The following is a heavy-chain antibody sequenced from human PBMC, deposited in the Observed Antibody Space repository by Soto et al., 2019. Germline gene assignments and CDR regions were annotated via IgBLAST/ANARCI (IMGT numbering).Heavy chain of an antibody. V-gene: IGHV3-23*01. CDR1: GFTFSSYA. CDR3: ASYYYGSETIVGGYYFDY. Sequence: GGSLRLSCAASGFTFSSYAMSWVRQAPGKGLEWVSAISGSGGSTYYADSVKGRFTISRDNSKNTLYLQMNSLRAEDTAVYYCASYYYGSETIVGGYYFDYWGQGTLVTVSS. J-gene: IGHJ4*02. D-gene: IGHD3-10*01. CDR2: ISGSGGST.